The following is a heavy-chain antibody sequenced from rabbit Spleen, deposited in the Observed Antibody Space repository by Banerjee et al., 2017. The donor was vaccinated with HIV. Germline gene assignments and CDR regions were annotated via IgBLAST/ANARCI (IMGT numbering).Heavy chain of an antibody. D-gene: IGHD1-1*01. J-gene: IGHJ4*01. CDR3: ARDLVTVIGWNFNL. Sequence: QEQLVESGGGLVKPGASLTLTCTASGFSFSSYWMCWVRQAPGKGLQWIACINTYTGKPVYATWAKGRFTISRTSSTTVTLQMTSLTVADTATYFCARDLVTVIGWNFNLWGPGTLVTVS. CDR1: GFSFSSYW. V-gene: IGHV1S45*01. CDR2: INTYTGKP.